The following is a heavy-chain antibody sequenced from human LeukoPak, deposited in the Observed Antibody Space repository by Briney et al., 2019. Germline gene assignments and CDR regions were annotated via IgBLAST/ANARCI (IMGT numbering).Heavy chain of an antibody. Sequence: SETLSLTCTVSGGSISSHYWSWIRQPPGKGLEWIGYIYYTGSTKYIPSLKSRVAMSVDTSGNQFSLKLSSVTAADTAVYYCARGRRDGYNPDAFDIWGQGTVVSVSS. D-gene: IGHD5-24*01. CDR3: ARGRRDGYNPDAFDI. J-gene: IGHJ3*02. CDR2: IYYTGST. V-gene: IGHV4-59*11. CDR1: GGSISSHY.